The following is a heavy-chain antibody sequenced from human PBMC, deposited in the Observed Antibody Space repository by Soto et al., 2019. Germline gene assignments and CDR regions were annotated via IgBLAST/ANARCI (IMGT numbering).Heavy chain of an antibody. CDR3: ARETGGRFFDKTGPEGNFFDP. J-gene: IGHJ5*02. V-gene: IGHV1-69*08. Sequence: QVQLVQSGAEVKKPGSSVKVSCKPSGGTLSSYTISWVRQAPGQGLEWMGRIIPILGVDIYAPEFQGRVTITADKSTGEAYMELRSLRSDDTAVYYCARETGGRFFDKTGPEGNFFDPWGQGTLVTVSS. D-gene: IGHD3-9*01. CDR1: GGTLSSYT. CDR2: IIPILGVD.